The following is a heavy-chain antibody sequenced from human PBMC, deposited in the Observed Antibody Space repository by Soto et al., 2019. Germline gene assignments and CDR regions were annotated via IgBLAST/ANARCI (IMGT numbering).Heavy chain of an antibody. J-gene: IGHJ4*02. Sequence: ASVKVSCKASGYTFTSYAMHWVRQAPGQRLEWMGWFNAGNGNTKYSQKFQGRVTITRDTSASTAYMELSSLRSEDTAVYYCARDRPSTVVARFDYWGQGTLVTVSS. CDR3: ARDRPSTVVARFDY. D-gene: IGHD4-17*01. CDR2: FNAGNGNT. V-gene: IGHV1-3*01. CDR1: GYTFTSYA.